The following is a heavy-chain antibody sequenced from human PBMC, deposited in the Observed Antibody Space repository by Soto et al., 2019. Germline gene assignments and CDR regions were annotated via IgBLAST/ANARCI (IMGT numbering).Heavy chain of an antibody. Sequence: GGARRLSWGGSGGTFSGSGMHGGRQASGKGLEWVGRIRSKANSYATAYAASVKGRFTISRDGSKNTAYLQMNSLKTEDTAVYYCTRHAHEQQLDLYYYHYYHLAVSGKGTTVPVSS. J-gene: IGHJ6*03. CDR1: GGTFSGSG. CDR3: TRHAHEQQLDLYYYHYYHLAV. CDR2: IRSKANSYAT. V-gene: IGHV3-73*01. D-gene: IGHD6-13*01.